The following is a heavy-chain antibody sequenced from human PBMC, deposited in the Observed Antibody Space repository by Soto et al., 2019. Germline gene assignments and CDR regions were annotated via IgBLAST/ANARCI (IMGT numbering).Heavy chain of an antibody. D-gene: IGHD2-15*01. J-gene: IGHJ2*01. Sequence: QAQLVQSGAEVKKPGASVKVSCQAGGYTFADYGISWVRQAPGQGLEWVGWIGPYNGNTNYAQNLQDRVNMTTDTSTNTAYMELRSLRSDDTALYYCARWYCTVGSCYTCWHFDLWGRGTLLTLSS. V-gene: IGHV1-18*01. CDR2: IGPYNGNT. CDR1: GYTFADYG. CDR3: ARWYCTVGSCYTCWHFDL.